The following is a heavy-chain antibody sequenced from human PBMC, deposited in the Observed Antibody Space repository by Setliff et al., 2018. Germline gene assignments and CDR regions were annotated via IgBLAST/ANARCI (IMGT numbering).Heavy chain of an antibody. D-gene: IGHD1-26*01. J-gene: IGHJ4*02. Sequence: ASVKVSCKASGYTFTDSFIHWVRQAPGQGFEWLGWINPNRDDTKYAQKFQHRILMAKDTSLNTVYMELRSLRSDDTALYYCARDGSAFFYEHWGQGSLVTVSS. CDR2: INPNRDDT. CDR3: ARDGSAFFYEH. V-gene: IGHV1-2*02. CDR1: GYTFTDSF.